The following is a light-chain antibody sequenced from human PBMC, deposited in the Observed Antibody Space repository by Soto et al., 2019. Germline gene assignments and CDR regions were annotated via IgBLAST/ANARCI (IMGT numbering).Light chain of an antibody. Sequence: QSALTQPPSASGSLGQSVTISCSGTSKDVGRDNYVSWYQQHAGQTPKVIIYEVFQRPSGVPDRFSGSKSGTTAYLTVSNLPTEDEAEYFCSSYGGRNNFVVFGGGTKVTVL. V-gene: IGLV2-8*01. CDR1: SKDVGRDNY. CDR2: EVF. J-gene: IGLJ2*01. CDR3: SSYGGRNNFVV.